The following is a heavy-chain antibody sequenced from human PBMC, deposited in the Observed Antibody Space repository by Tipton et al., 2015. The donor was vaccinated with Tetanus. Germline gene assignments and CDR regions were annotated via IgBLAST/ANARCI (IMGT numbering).Heavy chain of an antibody. V-gene: IGHV3-15*07. Sequence: SLRLSCAASGFTFSNAWMNWVRQAPGKGLEWVGRIKSNTDGGTTDYAAPVKGRFTISRDDSKNTLYLQMNSLKTEDTAVYYCTTDTTLPKYYYDSSGYYRPWGQGTLVTVSS. CDR1: GFTFSNAW. J-gene: IGHJ5*02. D-gene: IGHD3-22*01. CDR2: IKSNTDGGTT. CDR3: TTDTTLPKYYYDSSGYYRP.